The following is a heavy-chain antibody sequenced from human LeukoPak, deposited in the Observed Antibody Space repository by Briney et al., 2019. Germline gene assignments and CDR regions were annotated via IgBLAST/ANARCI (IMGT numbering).Heavy chain of an antibody. D-gene: IGHD4/OR15-4a*01. J-gene: IGHJ6*03. CDR2: IYYSGST. CDR3: ARSNYASYYYMDV. V-gene: IGHV4-39*01. CDR1: GRSISSSSYY. Sequence: NPSETLSLTCTVSGRSISSSSYYWGWIRQPPGKGLEWIGSIYYSGSTYYNPSLKSRVTISVDTSKNQFSLKLSSVTAADTAVYYCARSNYASYYYMDVWGKGTTVTVSS.